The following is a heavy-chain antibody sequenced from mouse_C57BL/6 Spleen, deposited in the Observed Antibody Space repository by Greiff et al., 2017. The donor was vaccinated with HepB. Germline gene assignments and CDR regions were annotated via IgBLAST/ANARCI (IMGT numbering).Heavy chain of an antibody. Sequence: QVQLQQPGAELVKPGASVKVSCKASGYTFTSYWMHWVKQRPGQGLEWIGRIHPADSDTNYNQKFKGKATLTVDKSSITAYMQLSSLTSEVSAVYYCAIPPLYYGNPIYYAMDYWGQGTSVTVSS. J-gene: IGHJ4*01. CDR2: IHPADSDT. CDR1: GYTFTSYW. D-gene: IGHD2-1*01. V-gene: IGHV1-74*01. CDR3: AIPPLYYGNPIYYAMDY.